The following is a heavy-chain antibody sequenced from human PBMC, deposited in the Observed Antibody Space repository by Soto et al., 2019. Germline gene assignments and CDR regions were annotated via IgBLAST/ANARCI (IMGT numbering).Heavy chain of an antibody. CDR3: ARKLRPPGYSSSWYGRWFHX. J-gene: IGHJ5*02. CDR2: IDHSDSYN. V-gene: IGHV5-10-1*01. D-gene: IGHD6-13*01. CDR1: GYSFTSYW. Sequence: GETLKISCKGSGYSFTSYWISWVRQMPGKGLELMVMIDHSDSYNNYSPSFQGQVNISADKSISTAYLQWSSLKASDTAMYYCARKLRPPGYSSSWYGRWFHXWGQGTLVTVSX.